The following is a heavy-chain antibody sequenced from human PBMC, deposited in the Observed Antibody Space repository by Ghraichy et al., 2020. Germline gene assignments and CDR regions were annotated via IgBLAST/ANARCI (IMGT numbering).Heavy chain of an antibody. D-gene: IGHD6-6*01. V-gene: IGHV4-39*01. Sequence: SETLSLTCTVSGGSISSSSYYWGWIRQPPGKGLEWIGSIYYSGSTYYNPSLKSRVTISVDTSKNQFSLKLSSVTAADTAVYYCARSRKRAYSSSRVYYYYYGMDVWGQGTTVTVSS. CDR1: GGSISSSSYY. J-gene: IGHJ6*02. CDR2: IYYSGST. CDR3: ARSRKRAYSSSRVYYYYYGMDV.